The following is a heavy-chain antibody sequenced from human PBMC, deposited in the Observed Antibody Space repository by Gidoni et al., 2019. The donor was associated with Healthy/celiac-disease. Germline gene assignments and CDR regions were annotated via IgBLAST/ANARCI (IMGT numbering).Heavy chain of an antibody. V-gene: IGHV3-74*01. Sequence: EVQLVESGGGLVQPGGSLRLSCAASGCTFSSYWMHWVRQAQGKGLVWVSRINSDGSSPSYADSVKGRFTISRDNAKNTLYLQMNSLRAEDTAVYYCARVADFWSGDDYWGQGTLVTVSS. J-gene: IGHJ4*02. CDR2: INSDGSSP. CDR3: ARVADFWSGDDY. D-gene: IGHD3-3*01. CDR1: GCTFSSYW.